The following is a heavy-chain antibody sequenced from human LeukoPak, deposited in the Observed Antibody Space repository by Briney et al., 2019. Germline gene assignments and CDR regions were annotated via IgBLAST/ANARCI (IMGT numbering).Heavy chain of an antibody. D-gene: IGHD3-3*01. CDR1: GFTFSSYW. J-gene: IGHJ5*02. CDR2: IKQDGSEK. Sequence: GGSLRLSCAASGFTFSSYWMSWVRQAPGKGLEWVANIKQDGSEKYYVDSVKGRFTISRDNAKNSLYLQMNSLRAEDTAVYYCARGPRSFWSGYYNWFDPWGQGTLVTVSS. CDR3: ARGPRSFWSGYYNWFDP. V-gene: IGHV3-7*01.